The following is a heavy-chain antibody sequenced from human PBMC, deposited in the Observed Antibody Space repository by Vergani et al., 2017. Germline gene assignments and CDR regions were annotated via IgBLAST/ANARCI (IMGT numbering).Heavy chain of an antibody. CDR2: MDYSGST. CDR1: GDSVISTDYH. J-gene: IGHJ5*02. CDR3: ARHSTVEWLVKLGWIDP. D-gene: IGHD6-19*01. V-gene: IGHV4-39*01. Sequence: QVQLQESGPGLVKPSETLSLTCTVSGDSVISTDYHWGWIRQPPGKGLEWIGSMDYSGSTSYNPSLESRISISFETPKNQFSLRLTSVTAAYTAVYFCARHSTVEWLVKLGWIDPWGQGILVTVSS.